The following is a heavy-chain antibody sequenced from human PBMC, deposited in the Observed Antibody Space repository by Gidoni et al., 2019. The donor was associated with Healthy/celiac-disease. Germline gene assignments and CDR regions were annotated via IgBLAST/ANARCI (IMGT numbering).Heavy chain of an antibody. V-gene: IGHV3-21*01. D-gene: IGHD2-2*01. CDR2: ISSSSSYI. Sequence: EVQLVESGGGLVKPGGSLRLSCAAPGFTFSSYSMNWVRQAPGKGLGWVSSISSSSSYIYYADSVKGRFTIYRDNAKNSLYLQMNSLRAEDTAVYYCARDGVPAAIYYWGQGTLVTVSS. CDR3: ARDGVPAAIYY. CDR1: GFTFSSYS. J-gene: IGHJ4*02.